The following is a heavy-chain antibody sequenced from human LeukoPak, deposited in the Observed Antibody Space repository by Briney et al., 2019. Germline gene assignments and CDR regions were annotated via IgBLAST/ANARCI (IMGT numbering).Heavy chain of an antibody. CDR2: IWYEGSNK. J-gene: IGHJ4*02. D-gene: IGHD2-2*01. CDR1: GFTFSSYG. Sequence: GRSLRLSCAASGFTFSSYGMHWVRQAPGKGLEWVGVIWYEGSNKYYADSVKGRFTISRDNSKNTLYLQMNSLRAEDTAVYYCARGEYQLLLAPFDYWGQGTLVTVSS. CDR3: ARGEYQLLLAPFDY. V-gene: IGHV3-33*01.